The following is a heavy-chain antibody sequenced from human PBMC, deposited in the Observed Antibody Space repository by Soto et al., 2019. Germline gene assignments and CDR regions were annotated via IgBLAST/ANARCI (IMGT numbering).Heavy chain of an antibody. J-gene: IGHJ4*02. Sequence: GASVKVPCKASGGTFSTFGISWVRQAPGQGLEWMGGIIPFFGTARYSQKFEDRITITADESTNTVYMDLRSLTSGDTAIYYCAKSAPMDAGDKYYYDFWGQGALVTVSS. D-gene: IGHD4-17*01. CDR3: AKSAPMDAGDKYYYDF. CDR2: IIPFFGTA. V-gene: IGHV1-69*13. CDR1: GGTFSTFG.